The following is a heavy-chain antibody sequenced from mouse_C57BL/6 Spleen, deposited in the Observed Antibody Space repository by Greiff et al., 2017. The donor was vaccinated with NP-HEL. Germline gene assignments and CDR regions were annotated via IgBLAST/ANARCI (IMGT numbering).Heavy chain of an antibody. CDR3: ARVDDGYSYFDY. CDR2: IHPNSGST. V-gene: IGHV1-64*01. CDR1: GYTFTSYW. Sequence: QVQLQQPGAELVKPGASVKLSCKASGYTFTSYWMHWVKQRPGQGLEWIGMIHPNSGSTNYNEKFKSKATLTVDKSSSTAYMQLSSLTSEDAAVYYCARVDDGYSYFDYWGQGTTLTVSS. J-gene: IGHJ2*01. D-gene: IGHD2-3*01.